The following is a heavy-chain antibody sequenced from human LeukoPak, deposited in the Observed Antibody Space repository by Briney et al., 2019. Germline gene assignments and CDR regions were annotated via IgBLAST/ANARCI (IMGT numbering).Heavy chain of an antibody. D-gene: IGHD3-3*01. V-gene: IGHV1-2*06. CDR1: GYTFTGYY. J-gene: IGHJ4*02. CDR3: ARGTPRSGVVIMYFDY. CDR2: INPNSGGT. Sequence: GASVKVSCKASGYTFTGYYMHWVRQAPGQGLEWMGRINPNSGGTNYAQKFQGRVTMTRDTSISTAYMELSRLRSDDTAVYYCARGTPRSGVVIMYFDYWGQGTLVTVSS.